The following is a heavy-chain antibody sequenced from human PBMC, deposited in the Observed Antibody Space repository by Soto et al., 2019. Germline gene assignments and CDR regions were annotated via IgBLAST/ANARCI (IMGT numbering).Heavy chain of an antibody. CDR1: GFTFSSYW. Sequence: PVGSLRLSCAASGFTFSSYWMSWVRQAPGKGLEWVANIKQDGSEKYYVDSVKGRFTISRDNAKNSLYLQMNSLRAEDTAVYYCAREMLGYSSSWYQGDWFDPWGQGTLVTVSS. CDR2: IKQDGSEK. V-gene: IGHV3-7*03. D-gene: IGHD6-13*01. J-gene: IGHJ5*02. CDR3: AREMLGYSSSWYQGDWFDP.